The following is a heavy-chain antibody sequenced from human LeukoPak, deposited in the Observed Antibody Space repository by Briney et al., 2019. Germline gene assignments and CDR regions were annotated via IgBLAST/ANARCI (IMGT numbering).Heavy chain of an antibody. CDR1: GFTFSSYW. CDR3: ARASSGWYYFDY. J-gene: IGHJ4*02. V-gene: IGHV3-74*01. CDR2: INSDGSST. Sequence: GGSLRLSCAASGFTFSSYWMHWVRQAPGKGLVWVSRINSDGSSTSYADSVKGRFTISRDNAKNTLYLQMNSQRAEDTAVYYCARASSGWYYFDYWGQGTLVTVSS. D-gene: IGHD6-19*01.